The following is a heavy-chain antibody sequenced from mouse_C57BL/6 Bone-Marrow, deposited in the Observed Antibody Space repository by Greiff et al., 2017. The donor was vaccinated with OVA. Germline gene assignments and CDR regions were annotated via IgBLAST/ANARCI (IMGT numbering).Heavy chain of an antibody. CDR2: IDPENGDT. D-gene: IGHD1-1*01. CDR3: TFISRGFAY. CDR1: GFNIKDDY. Sequence: EVQLQQSGAELVRPGASVKSSCTASGFNIKDDYMHWVKQRPEQGLEWIGWIDPENGDTEYASKFQGKATITADTSSNTAYLQLSSLTSEDTAVYYCTFISRGFAYWGQGTLVTVSA. V-gene: IGHV14-4*01. J-gene: IGHJ3*01.